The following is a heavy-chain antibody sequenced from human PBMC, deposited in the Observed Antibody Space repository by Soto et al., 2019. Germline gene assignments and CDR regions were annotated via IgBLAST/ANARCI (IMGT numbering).Heavy chain of an antibody. V-gene: IGHV1-69*02. CDR3: ARGGGGGDYGDYGHWYFDL. D-gene: IGHD4-17*01. Sequence: QVQLVQSGAEVKKPGSSVKVSCKASGGTFSSYTISWVRQAPGQGLEWMGRIIPILGIANYAQKFQGRVTITADKSTSTAYMELSSLRSEDTAVYYCARGGGGGDYGDYGHWYFDLWGRGTLVTVSS. CDR1: GGTFSSYT. J-gene: IGHJ2*01. CDR2: IIPILGIA.